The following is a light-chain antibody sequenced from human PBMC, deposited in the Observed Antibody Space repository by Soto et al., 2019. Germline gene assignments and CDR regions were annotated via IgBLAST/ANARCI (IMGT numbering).Light chain of an antibody. Sequence: EIVLTQSPGTLSLSPGERATLSCRASQSVSSSYLAWYQQKPGQAPRLLIYGASSRATGIPDRFSGSGSATQFTLTISSLQSEDFGFYYCQQYKQWPVAFGGGTKVEIK. V-gene: IGKV3-20*01. CDR2: GAS. J-gene: IGKJ4*01. CDR1: QSVSSSY. CDR3: QQYKQWPVA.